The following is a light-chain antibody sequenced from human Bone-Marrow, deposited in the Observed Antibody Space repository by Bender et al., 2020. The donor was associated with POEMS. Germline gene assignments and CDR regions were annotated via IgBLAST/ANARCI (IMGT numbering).Light chain of an antibody. CDR3: QSYDISLSAWV. CDR2: GTS. Sequence: QSVLTQPPSVSGAPGQRVTISCTGSSSNIGARYDIHWYQQVPGTVPKLLIYGTSNRPSGVPDRFSGSKSGTSASLAITGLQVDDEADYYCQSYDISLSAWVFGGGTKLTVL. CDR1: SSNIGARYD. J-gene: IGLJ3*02. V-gene: IGLV1-40*01.